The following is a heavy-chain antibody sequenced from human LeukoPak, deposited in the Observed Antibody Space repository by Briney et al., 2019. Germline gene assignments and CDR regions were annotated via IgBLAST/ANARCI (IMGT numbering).Heavy chain of an antibody. V-gene: IGHV1-8*01. CDR2: MNPNSGNT. CDR1: GYTFTSYD. J-gene: IGHJ4*02. Sequence: ALVKVSCKASGYTFTSYDINWVRQATGQGLEWMGWMNPNSGNTGYAQKFQGRVTMTRNTSISTAYMELSSLRSEDTAVYYCARARRDGYNSNYWGQGTLVTVSS. CDR3: ARARRDGYNSNY. D-gene: IGHD5-24*01.